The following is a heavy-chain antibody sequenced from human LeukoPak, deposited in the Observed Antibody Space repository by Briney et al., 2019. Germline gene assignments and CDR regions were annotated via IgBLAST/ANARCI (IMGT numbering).Heavy chain of an antibody. J-gene: IGHJ6*03. D-gene: IGHD3-3*01. CDR2: IYHSGST. CDR1: GYSISSGYY. V-gene: IGHV4-38-2*02. CDR3: ARDSNESGSGLEWLFGGRYYYYYMDV. Sequence: PSETLSLTCTVSGYSISSGYYWGWIRQPPGKGLEWIGSIYHSGSTYYNPSLKSRVTISVDTSKNQFSLKLSSVTAADTAVYYCARDSNESGSGLEWLFGGRYYYYYMDVWGKGTTVTVSS.